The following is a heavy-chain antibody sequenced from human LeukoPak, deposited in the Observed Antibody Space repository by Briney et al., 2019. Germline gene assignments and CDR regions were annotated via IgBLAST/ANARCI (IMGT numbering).Heavy chain of an antibody. CDR2: INHSGST. Sequence: PSETLSLTCAVYGGSFSGYYWSWIRQPPGKGLEWIGEINHSGSTNYNPSLKSRVTISVDTSKNQFSLKLSSVTAADTAVYYCARVGGYSGYDLDYWGQGTLVTVSS. CDR1: GGSFSGYY. V-gene: IGHV4-34*01. D-gene: IGHD5-12*01. CDR3: ARVGGYSGYDLDY. J-gene: IGHJ4*02.